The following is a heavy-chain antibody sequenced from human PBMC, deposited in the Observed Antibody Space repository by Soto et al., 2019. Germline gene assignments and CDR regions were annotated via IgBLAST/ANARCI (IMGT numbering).Heavy chain of an antibody. CDR1: GGSFSGYY. V-gene: IGHV4-34*01. CDR3: ARGWGDSSGYSLYYYYGMDV. D-gene: IGHD3-22*01. J-gene: IGHJ6*02. CDR2: INHSGST. Sequence: SETLSLTCAVYGGSFSGYYWSWIRQPPGKGLEWIGEINHSGSTNYNPSLKSRVTISVDTSKNQFSLKLSSVTAADTAVYYCARGWGDSSGYSLYYYYGMDVWGQGTTATVSS.